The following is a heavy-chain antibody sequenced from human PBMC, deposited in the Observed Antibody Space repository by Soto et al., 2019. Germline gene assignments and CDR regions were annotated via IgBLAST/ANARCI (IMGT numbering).Heavy chain of an antibody. V-gene: IGHV1-18*04. J-gene: IGHJ6*02. D-gene: IGHD2-2*01. CDR3: ARANSASTYTYQLISSYYYGMDV. CDR1: GYMFTIYG. CDR2: ISTYTGNT. Sequence: ASVKVSCKASGYMFTIYGISWVRQAPGQGLEWMGWISTYTGNTNYAQKVQGRVTMTTDTSTNTAYMELRSLRSDDTAVYYCARANSASTYTYQLISSYYYGMDVWGQGTTVTVS.